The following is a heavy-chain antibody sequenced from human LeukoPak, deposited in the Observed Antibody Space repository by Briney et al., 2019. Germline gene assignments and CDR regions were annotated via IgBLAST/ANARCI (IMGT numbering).Heavy chain of an antibody. D-gene: IGHD3-22*01. CDR3: ARSPFTYYYDSSGCLN. V-gene: IGHV4-34*01. Sequence: SETLSLTCAVYGGSFSGYYWSWIRQPPGKGLEWIGEINHSGSTNYNPSLKSRVTISVDTSKNQFSLKLSSVTAADTAVYYCARSPFTYYYDSSGCLNWGQGTLVTVSS. J-gene: IGHJ4*02. CDR1: GGSFSGYY. CDR2: INHSGST.